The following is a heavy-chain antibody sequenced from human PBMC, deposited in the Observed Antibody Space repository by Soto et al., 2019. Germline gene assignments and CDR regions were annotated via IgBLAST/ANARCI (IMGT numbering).Heavy chain of an antibody. CDR1: GFTFRTFA. Sequence: GSLRLSCAASGFTFRTFAMHWVRQVPGKGLEWVAVVSYDGSYKSYADSVKGRFTISRDNSKNTLYLQLNSLRADDTAVFYCAREPWGYSGSAKHFDYWGHGTLVTVSS. V-gene: IGHV3-30*04. CDR3: AREPWGYSGSAKHFDY. CDR2: VSYDGSYK. J-gene: IGHJ4*01. D-gene: IGHD5-12*01.